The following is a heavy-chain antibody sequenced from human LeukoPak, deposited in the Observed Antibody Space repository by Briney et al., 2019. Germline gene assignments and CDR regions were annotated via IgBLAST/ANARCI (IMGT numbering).Heavy chain of an antibody. J-gene: IGHJ5*02. CDR3: ARARYCSSGSCYWADP. V-gene: IGHV3-53*01. CDR1: GIIVSSNY. CDR2: IYSGGST. D-gene: IGHD2-15*01. Sequence: PGGSLRLSCAASGIIVSSNYMSWVRQAPGKGLEWVSVIYSGGSTYYADSVKGRFTISRDNSKNMFYLQMNSLRAEHTAVYFCARARYCSSGSCYWADPWGQGTLVTVSS.